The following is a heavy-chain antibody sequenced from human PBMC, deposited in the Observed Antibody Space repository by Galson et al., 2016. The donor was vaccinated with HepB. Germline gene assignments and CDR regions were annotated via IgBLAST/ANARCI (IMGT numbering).Heavy chain of an antibody. CDR1: GYSFTRYA. V-gene: IGHV1-3*04. D-gene: IGHD3-3*01. CDR2: IDTGNGNT. CDR3: ARAWSGTQEFDF. J-gene: IGHJ4*01. Sequence: SVKVSCKASGYSFTRYAIHWVRQAPGQRLEWMGWIDTGNGNTKYLQRFQGRVTITIDTSASTAYMDLSSLTSEDTAVFYCARAWSGTQEFDFWGQGTLVTGSS.